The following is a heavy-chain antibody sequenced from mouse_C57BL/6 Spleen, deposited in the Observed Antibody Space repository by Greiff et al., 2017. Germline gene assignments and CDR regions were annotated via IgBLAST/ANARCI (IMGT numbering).Heavy chain of an antibody. D-gene: IGHD2-2*01. Sequence: VQLQQSGAELARPGASVKLSCKASGYTFTSYGIRWVKQRTRPGLEWICEIYPTCGNTYYNEKFKGKATLTADKSSSTAYMEHRRLTSADSAVYFCSFLSTMVTTEFAYWGQGTLVTVSA. CDR3: SFLSTMVTTEFAY. CDR2: IYPTCGNT. V-gene: IGHV1-81*01. CDR1: GYTFTSYG. J-gene: IGHJ3*01.